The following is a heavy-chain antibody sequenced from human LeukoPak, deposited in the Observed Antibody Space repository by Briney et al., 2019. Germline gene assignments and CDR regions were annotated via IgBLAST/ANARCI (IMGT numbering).Heavy chain of an antibody. CDR3: ARGGSNSYFQH. D-gene: IGHD1-26*01. Sequence: PLQTLSLTCTVSGDSISSGGYYWSWIRQHPGKGLEWIGYIYYSGSTYYNPSLKSRVFIAVDTFENQFSLKLRSVTAADTAVYYCARGGSNSYFQHWGQGTLVTVSS. CDR2: IYYSGST. V-gene: IGHV4-31*03. J-gene: IGHJ1*01. CDR1: GDSISSGGYY.